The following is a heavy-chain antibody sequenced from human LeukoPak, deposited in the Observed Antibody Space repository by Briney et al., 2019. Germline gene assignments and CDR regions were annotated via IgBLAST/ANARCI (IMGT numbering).Heavy chain of an antibody. J-gene: IGHJ6*03. CDR2: ISSSSSTI. CDR3: ARDRENYYGSNYMDV. Sequence: GGSLRLSCAASGFTFSDYYMTWIRQAPGKGLEWVSYISSSSSTIYYADSVKGRFTISRDNAKNSLYLQMNSLRAEDTAVYYCARDRENYYGSNYMDVWGKGTTVTVSS. D-gene: IGHD3-10*01. CDR1: GFTFSDYY. V-gene: IGHV3-11*04.